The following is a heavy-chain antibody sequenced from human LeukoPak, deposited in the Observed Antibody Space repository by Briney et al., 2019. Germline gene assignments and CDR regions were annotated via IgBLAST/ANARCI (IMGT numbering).Heavy chain of an antibody. CDR1: GGSISSYY. J-gene: IGHJ6*02. CDR2: IYYGGST. CDR3: ARLWQGALMDV. D-gene: IGHD3-16*01. V-gene: IGHV4-59*08. Sequence: PSETLSLTCTVSGGSISSYYWSWIRQPPGKGLEWIGYIYYGGSTNYNPSLKSRVTISVDTSKDQFSLKLSSVTAADTAVYYCARLWQGALMDVWGQGTTVTVSS.